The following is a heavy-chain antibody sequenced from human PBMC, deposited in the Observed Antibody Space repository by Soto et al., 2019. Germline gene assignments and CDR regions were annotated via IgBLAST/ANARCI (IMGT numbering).Heavy chain of an antibody. CDR2: ISSSSSTI. CDR3: ARGPVVVAAIVYYYYYMDV. CDR1: GFTFSSYS. J-gene: IGHJ6*03. V-gene: IGHV3-48*01. D-gene: IGHD2-15*01. Sequence: GGSLRLSCAASGFTFSSYSMNWVRQAPGKGLDWVSYISSSSSTICYADSVKGRFTISRDNAKNSLYLQMNSLRAEDTAVYYCARGPVVVAAIVYYYYYMDVWGKGTTVTVSS.